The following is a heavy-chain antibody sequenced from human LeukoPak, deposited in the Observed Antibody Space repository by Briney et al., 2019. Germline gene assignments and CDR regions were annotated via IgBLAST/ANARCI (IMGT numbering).Heavy chain of an antibody. CDR2: INHSGST. CDR3: ARATVGATDY. J-gene: IGHJ4*02. V-gene: IGHV4-34*01. Sequence: SETLSLTCTVSGGSISSYYWSWIRQPPGKGLEWIGEINHSGSTNYNPSLKSRVTISVDTSKNQFSLKLSSVTAADTAVYYCARATVGATDYWGQGTLVTVSS. D-gene: IGHD1-26*01. CDR1: GGSISSYY.